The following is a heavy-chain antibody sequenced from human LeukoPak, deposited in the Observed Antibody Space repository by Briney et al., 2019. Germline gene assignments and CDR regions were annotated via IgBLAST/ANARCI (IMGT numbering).Heavy chain of an antibody. J-gene: IGHJ4*02. CDR3: ARGHSSGWIYFDY. D-gene: IGHD6-19*01. Sequence: PSETLSLTCTVSGGSISNGSYYWSWIRQPAGKGLEWIGRIYTSGSTNYNPSLKSRVTISVDTSKNQFSLKLSSVTAADTAVYYCARGHSSGWIYFDYWGQGTLVTVSS. V-gene: IGHV4-61*02. CDR1: GGSISNGSYY. CDR2: IYTSGST.